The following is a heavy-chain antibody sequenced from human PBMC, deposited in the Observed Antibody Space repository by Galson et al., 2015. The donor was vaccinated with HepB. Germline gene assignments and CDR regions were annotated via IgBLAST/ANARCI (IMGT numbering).Heavy chain of an antibody. J-gene: IGHJ6*02. D-gene: IGHD6-19*01. V-gene: IGHV5-51*03. CDR2: IYPGDSDT. CDR3: ARRAVADTYYYYGMDV. CDR1: GYSFTSYW. Sequence: QSGAEVKKPGESLKISCKGSGYSFTSYWIGWVRQMPGKGLEWMGIIYPGDSDTRYSPSFQGQVTISADKSISTAYLQWSSLKASDTAMYYCARRAVADTYYYYGMDVWGQGTTVTVSS.